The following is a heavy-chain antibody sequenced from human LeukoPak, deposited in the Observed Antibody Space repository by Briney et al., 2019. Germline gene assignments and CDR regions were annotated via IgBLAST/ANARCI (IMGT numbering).Heavy chain of an antibody. D-gene: IGHD3-22*01. J-gene: IGHJ4*02. CDR3: ARGTRYYYDSSGYQY. CDR1: GFTFSSYW. Sequence: GGSLRLSCAASGFTFSSYWMHWVRQAPGKGLVWVSRINSDGSSTSYADSVKGRFTISRDNAKNTLYLQMNSLRAEDTAVYYCARGTRYYYDSSGYQYWGQGTLVTVSP. CDR2: INSDGSST. V-gene: IGHV3-74*01.